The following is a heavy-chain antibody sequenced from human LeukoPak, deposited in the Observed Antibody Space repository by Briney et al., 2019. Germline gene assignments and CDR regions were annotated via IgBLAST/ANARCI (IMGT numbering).Heavy chain of an antibody. J-gene: IGHJ4*02. CDR1: GYTFTSNY. D-gene: IGHD3-10*01. CDR3: ATPYYYGSGISPKFDY. V-gene: IGHV1-69*13. Sequence: SVTVSCKASGYTFTSNYMHWVRQAPGQGLEWMGGIIPIFGTANYAQKFQGRVTITADESTSTAYMELSSLRSEDTAVYYCATPYYYGSGISPKFDYWGQGTLVTVSS. CDR2: IIPIFGTA.